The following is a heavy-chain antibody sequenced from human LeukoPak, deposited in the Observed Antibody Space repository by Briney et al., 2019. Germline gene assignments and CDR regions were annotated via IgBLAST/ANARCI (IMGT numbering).Heavy chain of an antibody. D-gene: IGHD3-22*01. CDR2: MYYSGNT. V-gene: IGHV4-39*01. CDR1: GDPVRTSNSY. Sequence: PSGTLSLTCTVSGDPVRTSNSYWGWIRQPPGKGLEWIGSMYYSGNTYYNPSLKSRVTISVDTSKNQLSLRLSSVTAADTAVYYCARHPHYYFDNTARWGQGTLVTVSS. CDR3: ARHPHYYFDNTAR. J-gene: IGHJ4*02.